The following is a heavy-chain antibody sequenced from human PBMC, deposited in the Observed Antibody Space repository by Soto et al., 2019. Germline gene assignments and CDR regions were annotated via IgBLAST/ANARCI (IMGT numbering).Heavy chain of an antibody. CDR3: AKLGDAVSGYFDF. CDR1: GFTFSSYA. V-gene: IGHV3-30*18. J-gene: IGHJ5*01. CDR2: VSFDGSHK. D-gene: IGHD3-3*01. Sequence: GGSLRLSCAASGFTFSSYAIHWVRQAPGKGLEWVADVSFDGSHKTYAVPVRGRFTISRDNSKKTVYLQMNSLRAEDTALYYCAKLGDAVSGYFDFWGQGTQVTVSS.